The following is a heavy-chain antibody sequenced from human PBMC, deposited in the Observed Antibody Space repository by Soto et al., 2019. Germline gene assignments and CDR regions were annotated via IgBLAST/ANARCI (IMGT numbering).Heavy chain of an antibody. CDR3: SRDQKDEYSWGGKGVFDS. V-gene: IGHV4-61*01. D-gene: IGHD2-21*01. CDR1: GVSVSSSPYY. J-gene: IGHJ4*02. Sequence: PSETLSLTCSVSGVSVSSSPYYWSWLRQPPGKGLEWIGFIYHSGSNKYNPSFKSRVTISLDTSRKQFSLKLSSVTAAATAVYYCSRDQKDEYSWGGKGVFDSWGQGALVTVSS. CDR2: IYHSGSN.